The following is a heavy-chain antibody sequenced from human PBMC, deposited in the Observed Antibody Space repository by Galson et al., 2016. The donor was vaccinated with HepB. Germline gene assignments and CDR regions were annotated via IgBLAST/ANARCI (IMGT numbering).Heavy chain of an antibody. V-gene: IGHV3-21*01. CDR1: GFTFSNYN. J-gene: IGHJ6*02. Sequence: SLRLSCAASGFTFSNYNMNWVRQAPGKGLEWVSSISGTNGFIYQADSVKGRFTISRDNAKNSLYLQMSSLRADDTAVYFCARDLDSRYYYSYHVMDVWGQGTMVPV. CDR2: ISGTNGFI. D-gene: IGHD3-22*01. CDR3: ARDLDSRYYYSYHVMDV.